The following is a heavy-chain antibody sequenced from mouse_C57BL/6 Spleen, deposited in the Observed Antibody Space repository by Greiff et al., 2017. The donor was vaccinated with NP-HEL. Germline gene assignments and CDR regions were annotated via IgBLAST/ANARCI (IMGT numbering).Heavy chain of an antibody. CDR2: INPGSGGT. J-gene: IGHJ1*03. Sequence: QVQLQQSGAELVRPGTSVKVSCKASGYAFTNYLIEWVKQRPGQGLEWIGVINPGSGGTNYNEKFKGKATLTADKSSSTAYMQLSSLTSEDSAVYFCARSDGYYGYFDVWGTGTTVTVAS. V-gene: IGHV1-54*01. D-gene: IGHD2-3*01. CDR3: ARSDGYYGYFDV. CDR1: GYAFTNYL.